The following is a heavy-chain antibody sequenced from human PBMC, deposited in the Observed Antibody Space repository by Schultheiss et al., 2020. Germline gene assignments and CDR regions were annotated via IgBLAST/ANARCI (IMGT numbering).Heavy chain of an antibody. J-gene: IGHJ6*02. Sequence: SETLSLTCSVSGDSISSSSSYWGWIRQSPGKGLEWIGSMYFVGNTYYAPSLKSRVTISVDTSKNQFSLKLSSVTAADTAVYYCARDQGSGSYYGMDVWGQGTTVTVSS. CDR3: ARDQGSGSYYGMDV. CDR2: MYFVGNT. CDR1: GDSISSSSSY. D-gene: IGHD3-10*01. V-gene: IGHV4-39*07.